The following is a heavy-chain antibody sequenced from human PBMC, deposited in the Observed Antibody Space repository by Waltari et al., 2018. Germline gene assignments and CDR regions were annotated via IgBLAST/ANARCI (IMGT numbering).Heavy chain of an antibody. V-gene: IGHV4-4*02. Sequence: QVQLQESGPGLVKPSGTLSLTCAVSGGSISSSNWWGWVRQPPGKGLEWIGEIYHSGSTNYNPSLKSRVNISVDKSKNQFSLKLSSVTAADTAVYYCARLTYYYDSSGPGVVAFDIWGQGTMVTVSS. CDR2: IYHSGST. D-gene: IGHD3-22*01. J-gene: IGHJ3*02. CDR3: ARLTYYYDSSGPGVVAFDI. CDR1: GGSISSSNW.